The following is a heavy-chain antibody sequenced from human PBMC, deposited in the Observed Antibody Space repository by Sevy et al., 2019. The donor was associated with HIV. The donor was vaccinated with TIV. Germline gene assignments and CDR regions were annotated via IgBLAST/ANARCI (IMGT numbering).Heavy chain of an antibody. CDR3: ARTDPPRSKQLTGGYYYYYMDV. V-gene: IGHV1-69*10. Sequence: ASVKVSCKASGGTFSSYAISWVRQAPGQGLEWMGGIIPILGIANYAQKFQGRVTITADKSTSTAYMELSSLRSEDTAVYYCARTDPPRSKQLTGGYYYYYMDVWGKGTTVTVSS. J-gene: IGHJ6*03. CDR2: IIPILGIA. CDR1: GGTFSSYA. D-gene: IGHD6-6*01.